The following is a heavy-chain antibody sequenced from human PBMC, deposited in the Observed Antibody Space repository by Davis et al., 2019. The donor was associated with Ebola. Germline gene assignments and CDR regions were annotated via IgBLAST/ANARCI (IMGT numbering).Heavy chain of an antibody. J-gene: IGHJ3*01. V-gene: IGHV3-15*01. CDR1: GFTFTYAW. Sequence: GESLKISCAVSGFTFTYAWMSWVRQAPGKGLERVGRIKSETYGGTTDYAAPVKGRFTISRDDSENTVYLQMNSLKTEDTAVYYCTTDVGRNHPDGTFDLWGQGTMVTVSS. CDR3: TTDVGRNHPDGTFDL. D-gene: IGHD4-23*01. CDR2: IKSETYGGTT.